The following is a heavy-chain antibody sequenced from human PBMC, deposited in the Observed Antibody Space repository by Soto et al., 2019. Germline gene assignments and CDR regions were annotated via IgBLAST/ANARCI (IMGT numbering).Heavy chain of an antibody. CDR2: IYYSGST. Sequence: SETLSLTCTVSGGSISSGGYYWSWIRQHPGKGLEWIGYIYYSGSTYYNPSLKSRVTISVDTSKNQFSLKLSSVTAADTAVYYCARDRCSGGSTQYYYGMDVWGQGTTVTVSS. D-gene: IGHD2-15*01. CDR1: GGSISSGGYY. J-gene: IGHJ6*02. V-gene: IGHV4-31*03. CDR3: ARDRCSGGSTQYYYGMDV.